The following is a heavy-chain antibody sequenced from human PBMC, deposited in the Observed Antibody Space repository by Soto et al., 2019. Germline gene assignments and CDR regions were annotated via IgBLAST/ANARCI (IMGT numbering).Heavy chain of an antibody. CDR3: ARDRHYYGSGSYDSFDY. J-gene: IGHJ4*02. D-gene: IGHD3-10*01. CDR1: GFTFSSYG. Sequence: GGSLRLSCAASGFTFSSYGMHWVRQAPGKGLEWVAVISYDGSNKYYADSVKGRFTISRDNSKNTLYLQMNSLRSEDTAVYYCARDRHYYGSGSYDSFDYWGQGTLVTVSS. CDR2: ISYDGSNK. V-gene: IGHV3-30*03.